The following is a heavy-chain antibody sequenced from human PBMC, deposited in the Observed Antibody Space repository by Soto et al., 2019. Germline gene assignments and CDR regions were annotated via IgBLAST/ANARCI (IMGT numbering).Heavy chain of an antibody. CDR1: GGSISSSSYY. J-gene: IGHJ6*02. CDR2: IYYSGST. CDR3: ARHNGPLYVGYYYDMDV. Sequence: PSETLSLTCTVSGGSISSSSYYWGWIRQPPGKGLEWIGSIYYSGSTYYKQSLKSRVTKSVETSKNQFSLKQSSVTAADTVVYYCARHNGPLYVGYYYDMDVWGQGTTVTVSS. V-gene: IGHV4-39*01. D-gene: IGHD3-16*01.